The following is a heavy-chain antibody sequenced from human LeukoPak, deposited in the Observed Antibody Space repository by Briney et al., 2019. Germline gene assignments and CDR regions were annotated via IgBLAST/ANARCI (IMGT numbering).Heavy chain of an antibody. D-gene: IGHD6-19*01. CDR2: ITPLLDKA. CDR1: SGSFNSYI. CDR3: ARDRVAISVAGFDS. J-gene: IGHJ5*01. Sequence: SVTLSFKASSGSFNSYILSGVRQAPGQGLEWMGRITPLLDKADYAQKFQGRITITADSSTSTAYMELSSLRSDDTAVYYCARDRVAISVAGFDSWGQGTLVIVSS. V-gene: IGHV1-69*08.